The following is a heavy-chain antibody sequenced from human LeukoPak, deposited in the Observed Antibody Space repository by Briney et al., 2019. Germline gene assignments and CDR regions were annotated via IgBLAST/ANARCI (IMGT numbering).Heavy chain of an antibody. V-gene: IGHV3-23*01. J-gene: IGHJ4*02. CDR1: GFTVSSNY. CDR3: ARSIAVAGYFDY. CDR2: ISGGGGFT. D-gene: IGHD6-19*01. Sequence: GSLRLPCAASGFTVSSNYMSWVRQAPGKGLEWVSVISGGGGFTNYADSVKGRCTISRDNSKTTLYLQMNSLRAEDTAVYYCARSIAVAGYFDYWGQGTLVTVSS.